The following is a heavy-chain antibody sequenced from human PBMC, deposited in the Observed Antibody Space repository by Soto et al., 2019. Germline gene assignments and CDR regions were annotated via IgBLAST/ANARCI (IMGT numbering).Heavy chain of an antibody. CDR1: GFTFSSYG. J-gene: IGHJ5*02. Sequence: QVQLVESGGGVVQPGRSLRLSCAASGFTFSSYGMHWVRQAPGKGLEWVAVISYDGSNKYYADSVKGRFTISRDNSKNTLYLQMNSLRAEDTAVYYCAKVRNAYCSGGSCYSSWFDPWGQGTLVTVSS. CDR2: ISYDGSNK. CDR3: AKVRNAYCSGGSCYSSWFDP. V-gene: IGHV3-30*18. D-gene: IGHD2-15*01.